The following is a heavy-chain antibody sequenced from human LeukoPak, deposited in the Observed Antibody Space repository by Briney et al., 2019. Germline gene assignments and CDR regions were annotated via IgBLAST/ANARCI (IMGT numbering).Heavy chain of an antibody. V-gene: IGHV3-74*01. Sequence: GGSLRLSCAASGFTFSRYWIHWVRQAPGKGLEWVSRINPDGSTTTYADSVKGRFTISRDNAKNSLYLQMNSLRADDTAVYYCARVGRNYFDYWGQGTLVTVSS. CDR3: ARVGRNYFDY. J-gene: IGHJ4*02. D-gene: IGHD3-10*01. CDR1: GFTFSRYW. CDR2: INPDGSTT.